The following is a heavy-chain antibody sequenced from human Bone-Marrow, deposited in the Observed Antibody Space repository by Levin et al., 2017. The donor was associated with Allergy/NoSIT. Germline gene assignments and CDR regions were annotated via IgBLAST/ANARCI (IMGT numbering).Heavy chain of an antibody. CDR3: VHKRGGGSCYSRCGFDI. Sequence: SGPTLVKPTQTLTLTCTFSDFSLSTSGVGVGWIRQPPGEALEWLALIYWNDHQQYNPSLKTRLTITKDTSKNQVVLRMTNVDPVDTATYFCVHKRGGGSCYSRCGFDIWGQGTTVVVSS. CDR2: IYWNDHQ. J-gene: IGHJ3*02. D-gene: IGHD2-15*01. V-gene: IGHV2-5*01. CDR1: DFSLSTSGVG.